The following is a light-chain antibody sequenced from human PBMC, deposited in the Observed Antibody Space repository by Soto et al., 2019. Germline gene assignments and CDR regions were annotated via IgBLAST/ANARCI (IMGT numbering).Light chain of an antibody. V-gene: IGKV3-15*01. CDR3: QQYNNWPPYT. J-gene: IGKJ2*01. CDR2: GAS. CDR1: RSVGSN. Sequence: EIVMTQSPGTLSASPGERATLSCRASRSVGSNLAWYQQKPGQAPRLLIYGASTRANGIPARFSGSGSGTEFTLTISSLQSEDFAVYYCQQYNNWPPYTFGQGTNLEIK.